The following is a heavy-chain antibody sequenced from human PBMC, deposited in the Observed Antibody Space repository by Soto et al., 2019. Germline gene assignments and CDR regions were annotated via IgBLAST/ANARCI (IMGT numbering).Heavy chain of an antibody. V-gene: IGHV4-61*01. CDR1: AGSVSGSSHY. CDR3: ARGGTSSRRAVAGYFQY. Sequence: SETLSLTCSVSAGSVSGSSHYWNWIRQTPGRGLEWIGYIDYTGSTNYNPSLKSRVTISVDTSKTQFSLKLSSVTAADTAVYYCARGGTSSRRAVAGYFQYWGQGTQVTVSS. D-gene: IGHD1-7*01. J-gene: IGHJ1*01. CDR2: IDYTGST.